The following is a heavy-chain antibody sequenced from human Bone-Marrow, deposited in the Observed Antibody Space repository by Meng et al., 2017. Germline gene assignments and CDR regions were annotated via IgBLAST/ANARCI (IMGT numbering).Heavy chain of an antibody. CDR2: IYYSGST. J-gene: IGHJ4*02. Sequence: PKESGPALVTPSQTLSLACTVSGGPISSGGYYWSWIRQHPGKGLEWIGYIYYSGSTYYNPSLKSLVTISVDTSKNQFSLKLSSVTAADTAVYYCARWAPSSRTFDYWGQGTLVTVSS. CDR3: ARWAPSSRTFDY. V-gene: IGHV4-31*01. D-gene: IGHD6-13*01. CDR1: GGPISSGGYY.